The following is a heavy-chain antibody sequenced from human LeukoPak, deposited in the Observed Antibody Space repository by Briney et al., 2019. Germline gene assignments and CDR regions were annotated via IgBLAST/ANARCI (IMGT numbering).Heavy chain of an antibody. D-gene: IGHD5-18*01. CDR2: TYYRSKWYN. J-gene: IGHJ4*02. Sequence: SQTLSLTCAISGDSVASNSVAWHWIRQSPSKGLEWLGRTYYRSKWYNGYAVSVKSRITINPDTSKNQFSLQLNSVTPEDTAVYYCGRGNSFGFDYWGQGTLVTVSS. CDR3: GRGNSFGFDY. CDR1: GDSVASNSVA. V-gene: IGHV6-1*01.